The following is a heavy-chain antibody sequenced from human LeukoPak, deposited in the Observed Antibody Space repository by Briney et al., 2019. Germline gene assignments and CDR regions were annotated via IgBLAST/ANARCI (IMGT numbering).Heavy chain of an antibody. V-gene: IGHV3-30*18. CDR1: GFLFSSHG. J-gene: IGHJ4*02. D-gene: IGHD3-10*01. CDR2: ISYDGRSK. CDR3: AKSLGLLWPQPLLDY. Sequence: PGGSLRLSCAASGFLFSSHGMHWVRQAPGQGLEWVAVISYDGRSKYYADSVRGRFTISRDDSKNTLYLQLNSLRTEDTAVYYCAKSLGLLWPQPLLDYWGQGTLVTVSS.